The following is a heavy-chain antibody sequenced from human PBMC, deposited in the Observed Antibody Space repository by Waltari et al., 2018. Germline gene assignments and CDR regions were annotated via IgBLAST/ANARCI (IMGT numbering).Heavy chain of an antibody. CDR2: IWYDGSNK. CDR3: AKDGGYSYGSGFDY. V-gene: IGHV3-33*06. J-gene: IGHJ4*02. CDR1: GFTFSSYG. D-gene: IGHD5-18*01. Sequence: QVQLVESGGGVVQPGRSLRLSCAASGFTFSSYGMHWVRQAPGKGLEWVAVIWYDGSNKYYADSVKGRFTISRDNSKNTLYLQMNSLRAEDTAVYYCAKDGGYSYGSGFDYWGQGTLVTVSS.